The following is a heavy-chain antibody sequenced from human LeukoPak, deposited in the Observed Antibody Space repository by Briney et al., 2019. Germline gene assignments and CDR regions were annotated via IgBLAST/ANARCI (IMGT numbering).Heavy chain of an antibody. J-gene: IGHJ4*02. CDR3: AILDSSGYYYDVRSDY. D-gene: IGHD3-22*01. V-gene: IGHV3-48*03. CDR1: GFTFSSYE. Sequence: PGGSLRLSCAASGFTFSSYEMNWVRQAAGKGLEWVSYISSSGSTIYYADSVKGRFTISRDNAKNSLYLQMNSLRAEDTAVYYCAILDSSGYYYDVRSDYWGQGTLVTVSS. CDR2: ISSSGSTI.